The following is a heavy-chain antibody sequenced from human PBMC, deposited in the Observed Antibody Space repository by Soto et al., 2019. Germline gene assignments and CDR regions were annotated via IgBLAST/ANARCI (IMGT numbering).Heavy chain of an antibody. CDR3: ARQLGLTSSWYAATWFDP. J-gene: IGHJ5*02. CDR1: GGSISSSNYY. D-gene: IGHD6-13*01. V-gene: IGHV4-39*01. Sequence: QLQLQESGPGLVKPSETLSLPCTVSGGSISSSNYYWGWVRQPPGKGLEWIGSIYYSGSTYYTPSLKTRLTISVDASKNQFSLKLSPVTAADTAVYYCARQLGLTSSWYAATWFDPWGQGTLVTVSS. CDR2: IYYSGST.